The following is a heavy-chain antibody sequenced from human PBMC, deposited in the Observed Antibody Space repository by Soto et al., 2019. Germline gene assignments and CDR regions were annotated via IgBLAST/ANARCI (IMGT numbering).Heavy chain of an antibody. J-gene: IGHJ2*01. CDR1: GLNFASYA. V-gene: IGHV3-23*01. Sequence: EVQLLESGGGLVQSGGSLRLSCAASGLNFASYAMTWIRQAPGMGLEWVSATSGDAANTQYADSGKGRSTMSRDNSENPLYLQMNTLRSEDSAVYFCAKYITAATRYLDLWGRGTLVTVSS. CDR2: TSGDAANT. D-gene: IGHD3-10*01. CDR3: AKYITAATRYLDL.